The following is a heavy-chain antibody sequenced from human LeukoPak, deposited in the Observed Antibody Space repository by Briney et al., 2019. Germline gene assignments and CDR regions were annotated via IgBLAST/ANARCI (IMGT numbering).Heavy chain of an antibody. D-gene: IGHD3-10*01. Sequence: GGSLRLSCAASGFTFSSYGMHWVRQAPGKGLEWVAFIRYDGSNKYYADSVKGRFTISRDNSKNTLYLQMNSLRAEDTAVYYCANGEEGWFGELSNWDYWGQGTLVTVSS. CDR3: ANGEEGWFGELSNWDY. J-gene: IGHJ4*02. CDR1: GFTFSSYG. CDR2: IRYDGSNK. V-gene: IGHV3-30*02.